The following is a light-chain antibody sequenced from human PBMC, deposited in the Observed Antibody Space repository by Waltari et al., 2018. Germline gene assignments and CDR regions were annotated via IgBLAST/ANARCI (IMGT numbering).Light chain of an antibody. CDR1: SSNIGSNY. Sequence: QSVLTQPPSTSGTPGQRVTIPCSGSSSNIGSNYVYWYQHPPGTAPKLLIYTNDQRPSGVPDRFSGSKSGTSASLAISGLQSDDESDYFCAAWDDTLSAVVFGGGTKLTVL. CDR3: AAWDDTLSAVV. J-gene: IGLJ2*01. V-gene: IGLV1-47*02. CDR2: TND.